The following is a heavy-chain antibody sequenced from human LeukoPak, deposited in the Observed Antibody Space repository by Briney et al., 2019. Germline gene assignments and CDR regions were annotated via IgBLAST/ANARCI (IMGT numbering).Heavy chain of an antibody. CDR2: FYYSGST. D-gene: IGHD6-6*01. CDR3: ARPETTKQLYYFDY. J-gene: IGHJ4*02. V-gene: IGHV4-39*01. Sequence: PSETLSFTCTVSGGSISSSSYYWGWIRPPAGEGLEWIGTFYYSGSTYYNPSLKSRVTISVDTSKNQFSLKLSSVTAADTAVYYCARPETTKQLYYFDYWGQGTLVTVSS. CDR1: GGSISSSSYY.